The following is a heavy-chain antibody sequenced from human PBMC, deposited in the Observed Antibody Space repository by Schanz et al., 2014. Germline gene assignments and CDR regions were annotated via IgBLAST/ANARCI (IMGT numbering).Heavy chain of an antibody. Sequence: QVQLVESGGGVVQPGRSLRLSCAAYGFTLSSYAMHWVRQAPGKGLEWVAVISYDGSNKYYVDSVKGRFTISRDNSKNTLYLQMNTLRAEDTAVYYCAKDSTHIDIVLVPTAIDYWGQGTLVTVSS. CDR2: ISYDGSNK. CDR1: GFTLSSYA. J-gene: IGHJ4*02. CDR3: AKDSTHIDIVLVPTAIDY. D-gene: IGHD2-2*01. V-gene: IGHV3-30-3*01.